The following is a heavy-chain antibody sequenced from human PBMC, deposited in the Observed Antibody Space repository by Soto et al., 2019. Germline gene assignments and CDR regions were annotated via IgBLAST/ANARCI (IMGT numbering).Heavy chain of an antibody. J-gene: IGHJ4*02. D-gene: IGHD3-16*01. CDR3: AREGAHYAPFDL. CDR2: INVGNGNT. V-gene: IGHV1-3*01. CDR1: GYTFTDFA. Sequence: QAQLVQSGAEAKQPGASVRVSCKASGYTFTDFALPWVRQAPGQGLEWMGWINVGNGNTGYSRKFQGRVTNDRDISATTASIEVTSLTSEDTAIYYCAREGAHYAPFDLWGQGTLVTVSS.